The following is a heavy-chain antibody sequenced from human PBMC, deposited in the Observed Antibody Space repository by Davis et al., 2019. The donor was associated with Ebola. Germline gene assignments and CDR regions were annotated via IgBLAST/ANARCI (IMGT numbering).Heavy chain of an antibody. J-gene: IGHJ6*02. CDR1: GFTFRSYG. CDR2: IWYDGSNK. V-gene: IGHV3-30*02. CDR3: AKDGVAVAATVYYYYGMDV. D-gene: IGHD6-19*01. Sequence: GESLKISCAASGFTFRSYGMHWVRQAPGKGLEWVAVIWYDGSNKYYADSVKGRFTISRDNSKNTLYLQMNSLRAEDTAVNYCAKDGVAVAATVYYYYGMDVWGQGTTVTVSS.